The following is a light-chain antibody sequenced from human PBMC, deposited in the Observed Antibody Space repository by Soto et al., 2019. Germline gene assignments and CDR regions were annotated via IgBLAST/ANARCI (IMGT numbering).Light chain of an antibody. J-gene: IGKJ1*01. CDR3: PPCSVWLRT. CDR1: QSVAGN. CDR2: GAS. Sequence: EIIMTQSPATLSVSPGERATLSCRASQSVAGNLAWYQQKPGQAPRLLIYGASTRATGIPARFSGSGSGTEFTLTISSLQSEDFAAYYCPPCSVWLRTFGQGTKVDIK. V-gene: IGKV3-15*01.